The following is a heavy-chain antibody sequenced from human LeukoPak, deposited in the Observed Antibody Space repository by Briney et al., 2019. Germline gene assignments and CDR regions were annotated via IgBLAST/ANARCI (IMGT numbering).Heavy chain of an antibody. J-gene: IGHJ4*02. CDR3: ARERRVYSSSWSDFDY. V-gene: IGHV3-21*01. CDR1: GFTFSSYS. Sequence: GGSLRLSCAASGFTFSSYSMNWVRQAPGKGLEWVSSISSSSSYIYYADSVKGRFTISRDNAKNSLYLQMNSLRAEDTAVYYCARERRVYSSSWSDFDYWGQGSLVIVSS. D-gene: IGHD6-13*01. CDR2: ISSSSSYI.